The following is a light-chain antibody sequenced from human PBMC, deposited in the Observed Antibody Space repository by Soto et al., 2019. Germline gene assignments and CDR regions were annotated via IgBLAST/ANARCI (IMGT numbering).Light chain of an antibody. Sequence: DIVMTQSPDSLAVSLGERATINCKSSRSILSSSNNKNYLAWYQQKPGQPPRLLIYWASTRESGVPDRFSGSGSGTDFTLTISSLQAEDVAVYYCQQYYSSPFTFDPGTKVDIK. J-gene: IGKJ3*01. V-gene: IGKV4-1*01. CDR3: QQYYSSPFT. CDR1: RSILSSSNNKNY. CDR2: WAS.